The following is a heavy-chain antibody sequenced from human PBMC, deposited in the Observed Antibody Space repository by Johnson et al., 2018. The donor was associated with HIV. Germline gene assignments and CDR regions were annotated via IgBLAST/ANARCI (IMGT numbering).Heavy chain of an antibody. V-gene: IGHV3-11*04. CDR1: GFMFSDYY. Sequence: QVQLVESGGGLVKPGGSLRLSCAASGFMFSDYYMSWIRQAPGKGLEWVSYISSSRSTIYYADSVKGRFTISRDNSKNTLYLQMNSLRPEDTAVYYCARDSSNSFRFEMYAFDIWGQGTMVTVSS. CDR2: ISSSRSTI. D-gene: IGHD6-6*01. J-gene: IGHJ3*02. CDR3: ARDSSNSFRFEMYAFDI.